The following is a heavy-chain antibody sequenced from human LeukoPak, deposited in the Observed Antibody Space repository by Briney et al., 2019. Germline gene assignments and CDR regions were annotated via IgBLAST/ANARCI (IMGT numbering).Heavy chain of an antibody. CDR2: ISSSSRYI. J-gene: IGHJ4*02. Sequence: PGGSLRLSCSASGFTFSTYSINWVRQAPGKGLEWVSSISSSSRYIYYADSVKGRFTISRDNAKNSLYLQVNSLTAEDTAVYYCARAGVDTSGYYYQGFDYWGQGTLVTVSS. V-gene: IGHV3-21*01. CDR3: ARAGVDTSGYYYQGFDY. D-gene: IGHD3-3*01. CDR1: GFTFSTYS.